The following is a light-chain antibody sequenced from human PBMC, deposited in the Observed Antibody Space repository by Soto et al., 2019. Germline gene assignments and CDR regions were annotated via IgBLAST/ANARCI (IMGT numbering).Light chain of an antibody. CDR2: EVT. V-gene: IGLV2-14*01. Sequence: QSALTQPASVSGSPGQSIAISCTGTSSDVGGYDYVSWYQQHPDKAPKLMIYEVTKRPSGVSNRFSGSKSGNTASLTISGLQPEDEAYYCSSHTSGNTRVFGSGTKVTVL. J-gene: IGLJ1*01. CDR3: SSHTSGNTRV. CDR1: SSDVGGYDY.